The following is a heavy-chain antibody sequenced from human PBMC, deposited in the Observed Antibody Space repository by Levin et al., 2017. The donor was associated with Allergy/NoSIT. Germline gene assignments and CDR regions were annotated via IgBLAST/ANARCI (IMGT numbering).Heavy chain of an antibody. CDR1: GFTFTSAW. D-gene: IGHD2-15*01. Sequence: KAGGSLRLSCAASGFTFTSAWMSWVRQAPGKGLEWVGRIKGKTDGGTTDYAAPVKGRFTISRDDLKNTLYLQMNNLKTEDTAVYYCSTVPLCIGASCSLGWSGTFDRWGQGTLVTVSS. CDR2: IKGKTDGGTT. J-gene: IGHJ4*02. CDR3: STVPLCIGASCSLGWSGTFDR. V-gene: IGHV3-15*07.